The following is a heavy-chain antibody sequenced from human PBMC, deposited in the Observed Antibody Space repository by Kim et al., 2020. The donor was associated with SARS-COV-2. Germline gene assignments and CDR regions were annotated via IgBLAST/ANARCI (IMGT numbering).Heavy chain of an antibody. CDR1: GFTFSSYA. CDR2: ISYDGADK. Sequence: GGSLRLSCAASGFTFSSYAMHWVRQAPGKGLEWVAVISYDGADKYYADSVKGRFTISRDKSKNTLFLQMNSLRVEDTAVYYCARETEDFDSWGQGTLVTVSS. CDR3: ARETEDFDS. J-gene: IGHJ4*02. V-gene: IGHV3-30-3*01.